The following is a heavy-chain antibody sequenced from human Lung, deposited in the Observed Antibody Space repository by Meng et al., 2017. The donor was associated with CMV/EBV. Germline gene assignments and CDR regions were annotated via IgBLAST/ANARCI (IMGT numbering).Heavy chain of an antibody. CDR3: ARHHHSPTFDY. D-gene: IGHD1-14*01. CDR2: VVYSGTT. J-gene: IGHJ4*02. Sequence: QLPVSRPRLVKLPSALPPTCTVSGGSISSSSYYWAWLRQPPGEGLEWIGSVVYSGTTYYTSSLKSRVSISVDTSKNQFSLKLSSVTAADTAVYYCARHHHSPTFDYWGQGTLVTVSS. CDR1: GGSISSSSYY. V-gene: IGHV4-39*01.